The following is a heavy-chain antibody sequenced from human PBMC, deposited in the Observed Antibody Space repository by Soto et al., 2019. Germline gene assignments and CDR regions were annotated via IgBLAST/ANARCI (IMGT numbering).Heavy chain of an antibody. CDR1: GYTVTSYG. J-gene: IGHJ5*02. CDR3: ARARVGYSSSWINWFDP. Sequence: VKLSCKASGYTVTSYGISLVRQAPGQGLEWMGWISAYNGNTNYAQKLQGRVTMTTDTSTSTAYMELRSLRSDDTAVYYCARARVGYSSSWINWFDPWGQGTLVTVSS. V-gene: IGHV1-18*01. D-gene: IGHD6-13*01. CDR2: ISAYNGNT.